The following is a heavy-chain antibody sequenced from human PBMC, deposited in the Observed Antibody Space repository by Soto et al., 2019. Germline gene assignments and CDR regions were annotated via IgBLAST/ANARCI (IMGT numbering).Heavy chain of an antibody. CDR2: IIPILGIA. D-gene: IGHD3-3*01. CDR1: GGTFSSYT. Sequence: ASVKVSCKASGGTFSSYTISWVRQAPGQGLEWMGRIIPILGIANYAQKFQGRVTITADKSTSTAYMELSSLRSEDTAVYYCASGGIEWSHDYYYGMDVWGQGTTVTVSS. CDR3: ASGGIEWSHDYYYGMDV. V-gene: IGHV1-69*02. J-gene: IGHJ6*02.